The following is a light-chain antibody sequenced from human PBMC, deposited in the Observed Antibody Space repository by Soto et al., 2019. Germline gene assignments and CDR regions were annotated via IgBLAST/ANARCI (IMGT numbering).Light chain of an antibody. CDR3: SSYAGSNKV. CDR1: SSDVGGYDF. J-gene: IGLJ3*02. CDR2: EVN. V-gene: IGLV2-8*01. Sequence: QSALTQPPSASGSPGQSVTISCTGTSSDVGGYDFVSWYQKHPGKAPKLLISEVNKRPPGVPDRFSGSKSGNTASLTVSGLQAEDEADYYCSSYAGSNKVFGGGTKVTVL.